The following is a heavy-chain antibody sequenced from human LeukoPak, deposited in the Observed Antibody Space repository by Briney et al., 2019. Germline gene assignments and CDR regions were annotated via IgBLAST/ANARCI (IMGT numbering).Heavy chain of an antibody. D-gene: IGHD3-16*01. V-gene: IGHV3-33*08. CDR3: ARDHYDYVWGSLALVDY. CDR1: GFTFSSYA. Sequence: PGGSLRLSCAASGFTFSSYAMSWVRQAPGKGLEWVAVIWYDGSNKYYADSVKGRFTISRDNSKNTLYLQMNSLRAEDTAVYYCARDHYDYVWGSLALVDYWGQGTLVTVSS. J-gene: IGHJ4*02. CDR2: IWYDGSNK.